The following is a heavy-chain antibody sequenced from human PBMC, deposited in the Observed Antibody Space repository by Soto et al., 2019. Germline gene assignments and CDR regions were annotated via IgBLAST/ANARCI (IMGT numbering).Heavy chain of an antibody. V-gene: IGHV1-18*01. CDR1: GYTFTSYG. J-gene: IGHJ6*02. CDR2: ISAYNGNT. D-gene: IGHD1-26*01. CDR3: ATRPLEIVWELPYYYYYGMDV. Sequence: ASVKVSCKASGYTFTSYGISWVRQAPGQGLEWMGWISAYNGNTNYAQKLQGRVTMTTDTSTSTAYMELRSLRSDDTAVYYCATRPLEIVWELPYYYYYGMDVWGQAITVSGSS.